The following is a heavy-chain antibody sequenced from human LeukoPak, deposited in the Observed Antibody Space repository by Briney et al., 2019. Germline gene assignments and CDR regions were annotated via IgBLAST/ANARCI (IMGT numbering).Heavy chain of an antibody. D-gene: IGHD2-2*01. V-gene: IGHV3-23*01. Sequence: GGSLRLSCVASGFTFSSYAMSWVRQAPGKGLEWVSAISGSGGSTYYADSVKGRFTISRDNSKNTLYLQMNSLRAEDTAVYYCAKVIRYCSSTSCPQFDYWGQGTLVTVSS. CDR2: ISGSGGST. CDR3: AKVIRYCSSTSCPQFDY. J-gene: IGHJ4*02. CDR1: GFTFSSYA.